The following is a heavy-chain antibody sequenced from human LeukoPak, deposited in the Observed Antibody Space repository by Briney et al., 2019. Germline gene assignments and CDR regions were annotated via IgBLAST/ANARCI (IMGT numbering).Heavy chain of an antibody. Sequence: ASVKVSCKASGYTFTSYDINWVRQATGQGLEWMGWISFHNGDTLSAQNLQGRLSMTTDTSTSTAYMELRSLTSDDTAMYYCARVTYYYGSGRQDEFDYWGQGTLVTVSS. CDR3: ARVTYYYGSGRQDEFDY. V-gene: IGHV1-18*01. CDR1: GYTFTSYD. CDR2: ISFHNGDT. D-gene: IGHD3-10*01. J-gene: IGHJ4*02.